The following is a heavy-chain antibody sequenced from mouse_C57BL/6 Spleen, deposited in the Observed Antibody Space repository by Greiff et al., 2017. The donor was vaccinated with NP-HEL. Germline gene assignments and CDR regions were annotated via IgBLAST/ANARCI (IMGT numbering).Heavy chain of an antibody. D-gene: IGHD1-1*01. CDR2: IYPGDGDT. J-gene: IGHJ2*01. CDR1: GYAFSSSW. CDR3: ARCDYGSSYGYFDY. V-gene: IGHV1-82*01. Sequence: VKLVESGPELVKPGASVKISCKASGYAFSSSWMNWVKQRPGKGLEWIGRIYPGDGDTNYNGKFKGKATLTADKSSSTAYMQLSSLTSEDSAVYFCARCDYGSSYGYFDYWGQGTTLTVSS.